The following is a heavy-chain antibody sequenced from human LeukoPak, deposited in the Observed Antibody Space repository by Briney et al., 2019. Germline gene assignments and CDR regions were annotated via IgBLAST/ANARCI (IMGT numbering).Heavy chain of an antibody. V-gene: IGHV3-7*01. D-gene: IGHD2-15*01. J-gene: IGHJ4*02. CDR2: IKQDGSEK. Sequence: GGSVRLSCAASGFTFSSYWMSWVRQAPGKGLEWVANIKQDGSEKYYVDSVKGRFTISRDNAKDSLYLQMNSLRAEDRAVYYCARDLKLWGDIVVVVAATSPDYFDYWGQGTLVTVSS. CDR1: GFTFSSYW. CDR3: ARDLKLWGDIVVVVAATSPDYFDY.